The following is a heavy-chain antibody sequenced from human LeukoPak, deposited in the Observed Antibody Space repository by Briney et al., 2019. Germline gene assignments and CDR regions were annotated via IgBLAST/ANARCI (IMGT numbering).Heavy chain of an antibody. V-gene: IGHV3-7*01. CDR3: ARDTVVVPAAIPAFYYYGMDV. CDR1: GFTFSTYW. D-gene: IGHD2-2*02. Sequence: GGSLRLSCAASGFTFSTYWMSWVRQAPGMGLEWVANIKQDGSEKYCVDSVKGRFTISRDNAKNSLFLQMNSLRAEDTAVYYCARDTVVVPAAIPAFYYYGMDVWGQGTTVTVSS. J-gene: IGHJ6*02. CDR2: IKQDGSEK.